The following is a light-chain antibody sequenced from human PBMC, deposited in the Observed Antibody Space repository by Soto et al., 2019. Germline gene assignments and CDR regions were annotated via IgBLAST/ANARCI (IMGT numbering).Light chain of an antibody. V-gene: IGLV1-47*02. CDR3: AAWDDSLRVVL. CDR2: GTN. CDR1: RSNIGGYNY. J-gene: IGLJ2*01. Sequence: QSVLTQPPSASGTPGQRVTISCSGGRSNIGGYNYVYWFQQYPGTAPKVLVFGTNLRPSGVPDRFSASKSGTSGSLTISGLRFEDEADYYGAAWDDSLRVVLFGGGTKLTVL.